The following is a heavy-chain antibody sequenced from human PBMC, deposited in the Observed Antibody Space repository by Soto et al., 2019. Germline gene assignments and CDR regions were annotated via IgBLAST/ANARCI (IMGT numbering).Heavy chain of an antibody. D-gene: IGHD6-13*01. V-gene: IGHV3-11*05. Sequence: QVQLVESGGGLVKPGGSLRLSCAVSGFTFSDYYMTWIRQAPGKGLEWVSYISSSTSHTNYADSVKGRFPISRDNAKNSVFLQMNSLRAEDTAVYYCARGRGAAADYFDFWGQGTLVTVSS. CDR2: ISSSTSHT. CDR1: GFTFSDYY. CDR3: ARGRGAAADYFDF. J-gene: IGHJ4*02.